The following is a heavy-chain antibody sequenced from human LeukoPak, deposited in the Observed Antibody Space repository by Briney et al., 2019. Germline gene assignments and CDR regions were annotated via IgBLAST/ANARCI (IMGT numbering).Heavy chain of an antibody. Sequence: GGSVRLSCAASGFIFSNYAMAWVRQTPGKGLEWVSAISGSGLRTNYADSARGRFTISRDNSKNTVHLQMDSLRAEDTAIYYCARGWMVKYYFDYWGQGTLVTVSS. D-gene: IGHD6-19*01. V-gene: IGHV3-23*01. J-gene: IGHJ4*02. CDR3: ARGWMVKYYFDY. CDR1: GFIFSNYA. CDR2: ISGSGLRT.